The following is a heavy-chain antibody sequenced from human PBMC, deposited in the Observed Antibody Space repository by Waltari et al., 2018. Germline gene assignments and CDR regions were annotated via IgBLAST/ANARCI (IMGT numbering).Heavy chain of an antibody. Sequence: QVQLQESGPGLVKPSETLSLTCAVSGYSISSGYYWGWIRQPPGKGLEWIGSIYHSGSTYYNPSLKSRVTISVDTSKNQFSLKLSSVTAADTAVYYCARLAGDSSGWYNYYYMDVWGKGTTVTVSS. V-gene: IGHV4-38-2*01. J-gene: IGHJ6*03. CDR3: ARLAGDSSGWYNYYYMDV. CDR1: GYSISSGYY. D-gene: IGHD6-19*01. CDR2: IYHSGST.